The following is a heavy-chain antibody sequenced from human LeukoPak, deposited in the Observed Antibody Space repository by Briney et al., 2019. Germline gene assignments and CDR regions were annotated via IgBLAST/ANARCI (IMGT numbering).Heavy chain of an antibody. CDR3: ARGSSSWYYYYYYYMDV. V-gene: IGHV1-8*03. J-gene: IGHJ6*03. CDR1: GYTFTASG. CDR2: INPNSGGT. D-gene: IGHD6-13*01. Sequence: GASVKVSCKASGYTFTASGLCWVRQAPGQGLEWMGWINPNSGGTNYAQKFQGRVTITRNTSISTAYMELSSLRSEDTAVYYCARGSSSWYYYYYYYMDVWGKGTTVTVSS.